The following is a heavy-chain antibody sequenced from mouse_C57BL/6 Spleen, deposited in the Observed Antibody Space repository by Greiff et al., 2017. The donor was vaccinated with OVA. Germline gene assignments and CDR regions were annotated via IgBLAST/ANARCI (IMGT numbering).Heavy chain of an antibody. CDR2: ISYDGSN. CDR3: ARLYYGNYRAHFDY. Sequence: VQLKQSGPGLVKPSQSLSLTCSVTGYSITSGYYWNWIRQFPGNKLEWMGYISYDGSNNYNPSLKNRISITRDTSKNQFFLKLNSVTTEDTATYYCARLYYGNYRAHFDYWGQGTTLTVSS. V-gene: IGHV3-6*01. CDR1: GYSITSGYY. J-gene: IGHJ2*01. D-gene: IGHD2-1*01.